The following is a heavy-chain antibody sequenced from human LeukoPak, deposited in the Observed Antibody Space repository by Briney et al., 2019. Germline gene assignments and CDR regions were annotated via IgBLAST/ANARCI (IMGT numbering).Heavy chain of an antibody. CDR1: GFTFSSYA. D-gene: IGHD3-22*01. V-gene: IGHV3-23*01. Sequence: QSGGSLRLSCAASGFTFSSYAMNWVRQTPGKGLEWVSVISGSGGSTYDADSVKGRFTISRDNSKNTLYLQMNSLRAEDTAVYYCATHYYDSGFDPWGQGTLVTVSS. CDR3: ATHYYDSGFDP. J-gene: IGHJ5*02. CDR2: ISGSGGST.